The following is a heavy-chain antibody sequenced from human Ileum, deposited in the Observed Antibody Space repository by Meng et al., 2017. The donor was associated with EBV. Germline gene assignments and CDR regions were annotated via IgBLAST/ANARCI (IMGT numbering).Heavy chain of an antibody. Sequence: QWKLQEAGPGPGKHLGTRSLHCAVSGGPINRSNWWSWGRQPPGKGLEWIGEIYHSGSTNYNPSLKSRVTISVDKSKNQFSLKLSSVTAADTAVYYCARVGLRLGIDYWGQGTLVTVSS. CDR2: IYHSGST. CDR1: GGPINRSNW. J-gene: IGHJ4*02. D-gene: IGHD3-16*01. CDR3: ARVGLRLGIDY. V-gene: IGHV4-4*02.